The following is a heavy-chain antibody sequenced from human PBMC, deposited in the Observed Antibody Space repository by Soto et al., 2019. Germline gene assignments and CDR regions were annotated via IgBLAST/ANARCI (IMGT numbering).Heavy chain of an antibody. V-gene: IGHV1-18*01. CDR3: AREGPRPYYYYGMDV. Sequence: QAQLEQSGAEVKKPGASVKVSCKSSGYTFSTSGISWVRQAPGQGLEWMGWISTYNGDANYAQRIQGRVTMTTDTTTSTTSMELSSLRSDDTAVYCCAREGPRPYYYYGMDVWGQGTTVTVSS. CDR2: ISTYNGDA. CDR1: GYTFSTSG. J-gene: IGHJ6*02. D-gene: IGHD6-6*01.